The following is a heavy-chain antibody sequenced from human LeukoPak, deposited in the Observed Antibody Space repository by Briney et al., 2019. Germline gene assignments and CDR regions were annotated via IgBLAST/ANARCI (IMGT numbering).Heavy chain of an antibody. CDR1: GYTFTSYG. D-gene: IGHD3-9*01. V-gene: IGHV1-18*04. J-gene: IGHJ6*04. CDR3: AGSVIFNCYYAGYLLRMDV. CDR2: ISAYNGNT. Sequence: GASVKVSCKASGYTFTSYGISWVRQAPGQGLEWMGWISAYNGNTNYAQKLQRRVTMTTDTSTSTAYMELRSLRSDDPAVFYCAGSVIFNCYYAGYLLRMDVWGKGTTVTVSS.